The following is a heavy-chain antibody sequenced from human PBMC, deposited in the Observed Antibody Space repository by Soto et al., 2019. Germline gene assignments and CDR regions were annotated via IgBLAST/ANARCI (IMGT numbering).Heavy chain of an antibody. J-gene: IGHJ6*02. CDR2: IGTAGDT. CDR1: GFTFSSYD. D-gene: IGHD3-10*01. V-gene: IGHV3-13*04. CDR3: ARDGPRPFSSGSYYYYGMDV. Sequence: EVQLVESGGGLVQPGGSLRLSCAASGFTFSSYDMHWVRQATGKGLEWVSAIGTAGDTYYPGSVKGRFTISRENAKNSLYLQMNGLRAGETAVYYCARDGPRPFSSGSYYYYGMDVWGQGTTVTVSS.